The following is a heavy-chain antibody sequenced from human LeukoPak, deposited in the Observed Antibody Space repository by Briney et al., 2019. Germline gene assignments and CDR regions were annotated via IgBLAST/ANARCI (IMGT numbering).Heavy chain of an antibody. V-gene: IGHV3-13*01. Sequence: PGGSLRLSCAASGFTVSSYAMHWVRQPIGKGLEWVSALGIAGDTFYPGSVKGRFTLSRGNARNSLYLQMNSLRAEDTAMYYCARQMQSHGNFDSWGQGTLVTVSS. CDR2: LGIAGDT. D-gene: IGHD1-26*01. J-gene: IGHJ4*02. CDR3: ARQMQSHGNFDS. CDR1: GFTVSSYA.